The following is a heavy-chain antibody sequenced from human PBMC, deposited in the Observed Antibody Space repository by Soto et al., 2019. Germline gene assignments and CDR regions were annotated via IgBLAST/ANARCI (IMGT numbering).Heavy chain of an antibody. J-gene: IGHJ4*02. CDR1: GGSISSGGYY. V-gene: IGHV4-31*03. Sequence: SETLSLTCTVSGGSISSGGYYWSWIRQHPGKGLEWIGYIYYSGSTYYNPSLKSRVTISVDTSKNQFSLKLSSVTAADTAVYYCARSSKNLYCSGGSCFIWGQGTLVTVSS. D-gene: IGHD2-15*01. CDR3: ARSSKNLYCSGGSCFI. CDR2: IYYSGST.